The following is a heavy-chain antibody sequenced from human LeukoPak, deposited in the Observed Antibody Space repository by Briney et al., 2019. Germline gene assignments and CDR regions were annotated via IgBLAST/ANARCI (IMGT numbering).Heavy chain of an antibody. Sequence: ASVKVSCKASGYTFTSYGISWVRQAPGQGLEWMGWISAYNGNTNYAQKLQGRVTMTTDTSTSTAYMELRSLRSDDTAVYYCARVDVVPAARAYYYYGMDVWGQGTTVTVSS. V-gene: IGHV1-18*01. CDR2: ISAYNGNT. J-gene: IGHJ6*02. D-gene: IGHD2-2*01. CDR3: ARVDVVPAARAYYYYGMDV. CDR1: GYTFTSYG.